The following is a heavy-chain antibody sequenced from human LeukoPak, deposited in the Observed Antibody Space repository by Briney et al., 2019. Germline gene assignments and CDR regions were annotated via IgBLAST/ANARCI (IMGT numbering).Heavy chain of an antibody. V-gene: IGHV3-7*05. D-gene: IGHD5-24*01. CDR2: IKQDGSEK. CDR1: GFTLSNYW. Sequence: GGSRRLSCAASGFTLSNYWMIWVRQAPGKGLEWAGNIKQDGSEKRYADSVRGRFSISRDNAQTSLYLQMNRLRAEDTAVYYCARASDPWLQLTWGQGTLVTVSS. J-gene: IGHJ5*02. CDR3: ARASDPWLQLT.